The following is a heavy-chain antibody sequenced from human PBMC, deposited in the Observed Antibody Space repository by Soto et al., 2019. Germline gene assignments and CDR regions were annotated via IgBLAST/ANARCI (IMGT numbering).Heavy chain of an antibody. CDR3: ARDKCAGDCYAYNWFGP. CDR1: GGTFSIYA. J-gene: IGHJ5*02. D-gene: IGHD2-21*02. CDR2: IIPIFGTA. V-gene: IGHV1-69*13. Sequence: SVKVSCKGSGGTFSIYAISWVRQAPGQGLEWMGGIIPIFGTANYAQKFQGRVTITADESTSTAYMELSSLRSEDTAVYYCARDKCAGDCYAYNWFGPWGPGTLVTVSS.